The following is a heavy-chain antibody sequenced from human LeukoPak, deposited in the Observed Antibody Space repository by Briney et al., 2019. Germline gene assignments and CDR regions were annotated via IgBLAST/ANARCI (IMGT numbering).Heavy chain of an antibody. CDR2: IKQDGSEK. J-gene: IGHJ3*02. CDR3: ASAGLDDAFDI. Sequence: GGSLRLSCAASGFTFSSYWMSWVRQAPGKGLEWVANIKQDGSEKYYVDSVKGRFTISRDNAKNLLYLQMNSLRAEDTAVYYCASAGLDDAFDIWGQGTMVTVSS. CDR1: GFTFSSYW. V-gene: IGHV3-7*01.